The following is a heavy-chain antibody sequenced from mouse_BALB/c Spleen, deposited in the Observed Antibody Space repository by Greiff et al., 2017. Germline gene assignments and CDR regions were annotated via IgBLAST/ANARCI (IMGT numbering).Heavy chain of an antibody. Sequence: DVMLVESGGGLVQPGGSLTLSCAASGFTFSSYTMSWVRQTPEKRLEWVAYISNGGGSTYYPDTVKGRFTISRDNAKNTLYLQMSSLKSEDTAMYYCARHTTGPWCAYWGQGTLVTVSA. D-gene: IGHD1-1*01. CDR2: ISNGGGST. CDR1: GFTFSSYT. CDR3: ARHTTGPWCAY. V-gene: IGHV5-12-2*01. J-gene: IGHJ3*01.